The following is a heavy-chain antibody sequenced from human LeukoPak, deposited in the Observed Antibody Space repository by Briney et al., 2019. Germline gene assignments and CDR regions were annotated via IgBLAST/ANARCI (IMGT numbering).Heavy chain of an antibody. J-gene: IGHJ4*02. CDR1: GFTFSSYW. Sequence: GGSLRLSCAASGFTFSSYWMSWVRQAPGKGLVWVANIKQDGREKYYVDSVKGRFTISRDNAKNSLYLQMNSLRAEDTAVYYCARDRVRSGSYYDYWGQGTLVTVSS. CDR3: ARDRVRSGSYYDY. D-gene: IGHD1-26*01. V-gene: IGHV3-7*01. CDR2: IKQDGREK.